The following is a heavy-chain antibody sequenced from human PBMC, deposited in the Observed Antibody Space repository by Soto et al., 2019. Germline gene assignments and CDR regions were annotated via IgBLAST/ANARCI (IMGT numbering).Heavy chain of an antibody. V-gene: IGHV1-18*01. D-gene: IGHD1-1*01. CDR3: ARDRNARSTKGAFDI. CDR2: ISAYNGNT. J-gene: IGHJ3*02. Sequence: QVQLVQSGAEVKQPGASVKVSCKASGYTFTSYGICWVRQAPGQGLEWMGWISAYNGNTNYAQKLQGRVTMTTDTSTSTAYMELRSLRSDDTAVYYCARDRNARSTKGAFDIWGQGTMVTVSS. CDR1: GYTFTSYG.